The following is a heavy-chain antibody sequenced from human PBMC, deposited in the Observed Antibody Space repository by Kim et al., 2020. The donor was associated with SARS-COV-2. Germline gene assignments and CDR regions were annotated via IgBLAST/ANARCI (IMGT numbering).Heavy chain of an antibody. Sequence: KARLTISRENTKTTMYLQMNTLRAEDTAVYYCAKRGFCSGGNCYQYFDYWGQGTLVTVSS. CDR3: AKRGFCSGGNCYQYFDY. V-gene: IGHV3-23*01. J-gene: IGHJ4*02. D-gene: IGHD2-15*01.